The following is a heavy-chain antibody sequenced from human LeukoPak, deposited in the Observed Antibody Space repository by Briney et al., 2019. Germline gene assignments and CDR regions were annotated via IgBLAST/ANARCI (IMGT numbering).Heavy chain of an antibody. D-gene: IGHD5-12*01. CDR1: GFTFSSYW. CDR3: AGGRMWITDS. Sequence: TGGSLRLSCAASGFTFSSYWMNWVRQAPGKGLEWVANIKQDGSEKNYVDSVKGRFTISRDNAKNSLDLQMNSLRAEDTAVYYCAGGRMWITDSWGQGTLVTVSS. CDR2: IKQDGSEK. J-gene: IGHJ4*02. V-gene: IGHV3-7*04.